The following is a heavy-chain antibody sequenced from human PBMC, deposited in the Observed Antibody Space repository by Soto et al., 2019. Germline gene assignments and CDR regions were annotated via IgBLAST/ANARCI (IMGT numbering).Heavy chain of an antibody. V-gene: IGHV1-18*04. CDR3: ATFYCSSTSCPIYYYYGMDV. J-gene: IGHJ6*02. CDR1: GYTFTSYG. D-gene: IGHD2-2*01. Sequence: ASVKVSCKASGYTFTSYGISWVRQAPGQGLEWMGWISAYNGNTNYAQKLQGRVTMTTDTSTSTAYMELRSLRSDDTAVYYCATFYCSSTSCPIYYYYGMDVWGQGTTVTVSS. CDR2: ISAYNGNT.